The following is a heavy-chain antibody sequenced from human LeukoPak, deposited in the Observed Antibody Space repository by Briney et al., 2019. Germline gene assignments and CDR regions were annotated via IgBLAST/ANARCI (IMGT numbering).Heavy chain of an antibody. CDR3: ARGWYMDV. V-gene: IGHV1-8*03. Sequence: ASVKVSCKGSGYIFIDYEINWVRQPAGQGLEWMGWMNTKSGDTGYEQKFQGRVTNTRDTSISTVYMELSSLRSEDTALCYCARGWYMDVWGKGTTVTVSS. J-gene: IGHJ6*03. CDR2: MNTKSGDT. CDR1: GYIFIDYE.